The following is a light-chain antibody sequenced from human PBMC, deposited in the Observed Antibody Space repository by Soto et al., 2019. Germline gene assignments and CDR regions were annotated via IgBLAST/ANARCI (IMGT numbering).Light chain of an antibody. CDR3: QQYGSSRT. CDR1: QSVSSSY. Sequence: EIVLTQSPGTLSLSPGERATLSCRASQSVSSSYLAWYQQKPGQAPRLLIYGASSRATGIPDRFSGSGSGTAFTLTISRLEPEEFAVYYCQQYGSSRTFGQGTKVDIK. CDR2: GAS. J-gene: IGKJ1*01. V-gene: IGKV3-20*01.